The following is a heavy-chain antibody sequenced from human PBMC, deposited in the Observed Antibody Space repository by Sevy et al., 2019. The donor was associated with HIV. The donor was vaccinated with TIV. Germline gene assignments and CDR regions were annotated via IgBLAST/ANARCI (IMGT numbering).Heavy chain of an antibody. J-gene: IGHJ4*02. V-gene: IGHV3-23*01. CDR2: VSGNDGST. CDR3: AKDFSYGGNSWNFDF. Sequence: GGSLRLSCAASGFSFSKFALSWVRQAPGRGLEWVSAVSGNDGSTYYAASVKGRFTISRDISENMLYLQMNSLSAEDTAVYYCAKDFSYGGNSWNFDFWGQGALVTVSS. CDR1: GFSFSKFA. D-gene: IGHD4-17*01.